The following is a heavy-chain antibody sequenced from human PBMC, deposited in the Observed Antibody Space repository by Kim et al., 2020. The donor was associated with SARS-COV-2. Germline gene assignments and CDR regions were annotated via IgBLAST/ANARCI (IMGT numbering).Heavy chain of an antibody. V-gene: IGHV1-18*01. D-gene: IGHD3-16*02. Sequence: AQKLQGRVTMPTDTSTSTAYMELRSLRSDDTAVYYCARLYVWGSYRYADYWGQGTLVTVSS. J-gene: IGHJ4*02. CDR3: ARLYVWGSYRYADY.